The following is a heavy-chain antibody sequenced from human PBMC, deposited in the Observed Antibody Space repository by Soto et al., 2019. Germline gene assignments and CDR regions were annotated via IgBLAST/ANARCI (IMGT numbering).Heavy chain of an antibody. CDR3: ARVGSGSYLGAFDY. V-gene: IGHV3-33*01. Sequence: PGGSLRLSCAASGFTFSSYGMHWVRQAPGKGLEWVAVIWCDGSNKYYAGSVKGRFTISRDNSKNTLYLQMNSLRAEDTAVYYCARVGSGSYLGAFDYWGQGTLVTVS. CDR2: IWCDGSNK. D-gene: IGHD1-26*01. J-gene: IGHJ4*02. CDR1: GFTFSSYG.